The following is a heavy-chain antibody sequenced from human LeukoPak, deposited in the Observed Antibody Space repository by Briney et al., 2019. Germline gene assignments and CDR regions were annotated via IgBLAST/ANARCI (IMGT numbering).Heavy chain of an antibody. CDR2: ISYDGSNK. CDR3: ARDGIG. J-gene: IGHJ4*02. D-gene: IGHD1-26*01. CDR1: GFTFSSYA. Sequence: QPGGSLRLSCAASGFTFSSYAMHWVRQAPGKGLEWVAVISYDGSNKYYADSVKGRFTISRDNSKNTLYLQMNSLRAEDTAVYYCARDGIGWGQGTLVTVSS. V-gene: IGHV3-30-3*01.